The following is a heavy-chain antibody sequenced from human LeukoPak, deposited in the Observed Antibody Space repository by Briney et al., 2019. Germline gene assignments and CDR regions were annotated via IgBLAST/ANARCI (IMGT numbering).Heavy chain of an antibody. Sequence: PGGSPRLSCTASGFTFSIYAMAWVRQAPGKGLEWVSSMSGNGALTYYADSVKGRFAISRDNSKNTLYLEMNSLSAEDTAFYYCGEESSTNKRAFSLWGQGTLVTVSS. CDR2: MSGNGALT. CDR1: GFTFSIYA. V-gene: IGHV3-23*01. D-gene: IGHD2-2*01. J-gene: IGHJ4*02. CDR3: GEESSTNKRAFSL.